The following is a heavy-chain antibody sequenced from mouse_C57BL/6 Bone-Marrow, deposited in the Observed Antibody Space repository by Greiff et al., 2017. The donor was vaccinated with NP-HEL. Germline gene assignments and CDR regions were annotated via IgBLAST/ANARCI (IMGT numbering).Heavy chain of an antibody. D-gene: IGHD1-1*01. V-gene: IGHV1-64*01. CDR3: ARWHYGSSYDY. Sequence: QVQLQQSGAELVKPGASVKLSCKASGYTFTSYWMHWVKQRPGQGLEWIGMIHPNSGSTNYNEKFKSKATLTVDKSSSTAYMQLSSLTSEDSAVYYCARWHYGSSYDYWGQGTTLTVSS. CDR2: IHPNSGST. CDR1: GYTFTSYW. J-gene: IGHJ2*01.